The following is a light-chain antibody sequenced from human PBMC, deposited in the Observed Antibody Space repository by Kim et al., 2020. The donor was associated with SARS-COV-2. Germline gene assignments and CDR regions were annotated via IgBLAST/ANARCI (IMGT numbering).Light chain of an antibody. CDR1: SSDVGAYDF. J-gene: IGLJ3*02. CDR3: CSHAGTYTLV. Sequence: GQSVTISCTGTSSDVGAYDFVSWYQQHPGKAPKLMIYDVTKRPSGVPDRFSGSKSGNTASLTISGLQGDDEADYYCCSHAGTYTLVFGGGTKLTVL. V-gene: IGLV2-11*03. CDR2: DVT.